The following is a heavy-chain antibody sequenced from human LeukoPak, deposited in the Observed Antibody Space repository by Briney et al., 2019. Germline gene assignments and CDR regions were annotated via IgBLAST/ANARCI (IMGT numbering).Heavy chain of an antibody. J-gene: IGHJ3*02. CDR1: GFTFDDYA. D-gene: IGHD3-16*01. CDR3: AKDIRGSGEDAFDI. V-gene: IGHV3-9*01. CDR2: ISWNSGRI. Sequence: GGSLRLSCAAPGFTFDDYAMHWVRQAPGKGLEWVSGISWNSGRIGYAGSVKGRFTISRDNAKNSLYLQMNSLRAEDTALYYCAKDIRGSGEDAFDIWGQGTMVTVSS.